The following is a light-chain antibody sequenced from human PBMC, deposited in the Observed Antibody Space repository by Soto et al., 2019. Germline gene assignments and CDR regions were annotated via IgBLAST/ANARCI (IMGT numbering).Light chain of an antibody. J-gene: IGKJ3*01. CDR3: QQYGRHPFT. CDR2: GAS. V-gene: IGKV3-20*01. Sequence: ELVLTQSPGTLSLSPGERATLSCRASQSVSSNNLAGYQQRPGQATRVVIYGASSRATGIRARFSASRSDRDFTRTISRLEPEDLAVYYCQQYGRHPFTCGPGTKVDIK. CDR1: QSVSSNN.